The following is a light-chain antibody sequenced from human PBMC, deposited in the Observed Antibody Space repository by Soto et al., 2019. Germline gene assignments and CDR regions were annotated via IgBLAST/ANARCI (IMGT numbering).Light chain of an antibody. V-gene: IGKV3-20*01. J-gene: IGKJ2*01. CDR3: QQYDT. CDR1: QSVSSSD. Sequence: IVLTQSPGTLSLSPGERVTPSCRASQSVSSSDLAWYQQKPGQAPRLLIYSASSRATGIPDRFSGSGSGTDFTLTISRLEPEDFAVYYCQQYDTFGQGTKLEIK. CDR2: SAS.